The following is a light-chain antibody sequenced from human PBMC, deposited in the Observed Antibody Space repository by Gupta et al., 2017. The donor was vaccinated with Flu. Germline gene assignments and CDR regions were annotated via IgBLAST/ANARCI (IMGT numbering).Light chain of an antibody. Sequence: QSVLTQPPPASAAPGQRVTIICTGSSTNIGARYDVHWYQQLPGTAPKLLIYRSSNRPSGIPDRFSGSKSGTSATLAITGLQAEDEADYYCQSYDSSLSAWVFGGGTKLTVL. CDR3: QSYDSSLSAWV. CDR2: RSS. J-gene: IGLJ3*02. CDR1: STNIGARYD. V-gene: IGLV1-40*01.